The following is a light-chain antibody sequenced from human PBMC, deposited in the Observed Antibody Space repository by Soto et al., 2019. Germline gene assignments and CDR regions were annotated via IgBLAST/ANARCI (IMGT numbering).Light chain of an antibody. CDR3: QQYNNWPWT. J-gene: IGKJ1*01. Sequence: EIVMTQSPATLSVSPGERATLSCRASQSVSSNLAWYQQKPGQAPRLLIYVASTRATGIPARFIGSVSGTEFTLTISSLQSEDFAVYYCQQYNNWPWTFGQGTKVEIK. CDR1: QSVSSN. V-gene: IGKV3-15*01. CDR2: VAS.